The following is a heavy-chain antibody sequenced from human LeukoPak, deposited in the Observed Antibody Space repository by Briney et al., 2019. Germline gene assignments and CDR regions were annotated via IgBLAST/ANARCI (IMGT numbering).Heavy chain of an antibody. CDR2: IYYGGST. CDR1: GGSISSGGYY. Sequence: PSETLSLTCTVSGGSISSGGYYWSWIRQHPGKGLEWIGYIYYGGSTYYNPSLKSRVTISVDTSKNQFSLKLSSVTAADTAVYYCQGRQSQYYYYGMDVWGQGTTVTVSS. CDR3: QGRQSQYYYYGMDV. V-gene: IGHV4-31*03. J-gene: IGHJ6*02.